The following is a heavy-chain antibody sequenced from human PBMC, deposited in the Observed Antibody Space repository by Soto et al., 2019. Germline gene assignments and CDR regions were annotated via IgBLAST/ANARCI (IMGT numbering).Heavy chain of an antibody. CDR1: RFTFSNYA. J-gene: IGHJ4*02. CDR3: AKDFREYTFGAPNCFDY. V-gene: IGHV3-23*01. Sequence: GGSLRLSCAASRFTFSNYAMSWVRQAPGKGLEWVSAISGNGGSTYYAASVKGRFTISRDNSKKTFYLQMNSLRAEDTAVYFCAKDFREYTFGAPNCFDYWGQGALVTVSS. D-gene: IGHD3-16*01. CDR2: ISGNGGST.